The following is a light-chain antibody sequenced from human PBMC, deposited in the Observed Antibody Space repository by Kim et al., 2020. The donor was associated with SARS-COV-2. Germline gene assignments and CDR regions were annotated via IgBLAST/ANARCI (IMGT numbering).Light chain of an antibody. Sequence: ATAGVSGTVTWRASQTSRSYLQWEQQRPGKPPRLLILSASRLPSGVPSRVNGSWAGTGFTLPNARLPPEDFATYYCQQSYSLPYTFGPGTKLEI. CDR2: SAS. CDR1: QTSRSY. J-gene: IGKJ2*01. V-gene: IGKV1-39*01. CDR3: QQSYSLPYT.